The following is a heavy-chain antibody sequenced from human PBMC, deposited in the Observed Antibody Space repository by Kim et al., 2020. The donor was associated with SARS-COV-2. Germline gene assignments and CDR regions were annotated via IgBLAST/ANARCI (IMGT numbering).Heavy chain of an antibody. V-gene: IGHV3-30*04. D-gene: IGHD2-2*01. CDR2: ISYDGSNK. Sequence: GGSLRLFCAASGFTFSSYAMHWVRQAPGKGLEWVAVISYDGSNKYYADSVKGRFTISRDKSKNTLYLQLNSLRAEDTAVYYCARDVGSSMDVWGQGTTVTVSS. CDR1: GFTFSSYA. J-gene: IGHJ6*02. CDR3: ARDVGSSMDV.